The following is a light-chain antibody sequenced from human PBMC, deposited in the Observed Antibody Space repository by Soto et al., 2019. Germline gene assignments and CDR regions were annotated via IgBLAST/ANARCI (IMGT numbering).Light chain of an antibody. Sequence: QSALTQPASVSGPPGQSITISCTGTSSDVGGYNYVSWYQQHPGKAPKLMIYDVSNRPSGVSNRFSGSKSGNTAYLTISGLQAEDEADYYCSSYTSSSTLLYVFGTGTKVTVL. CDR1: SSDVGGYNY. J-gene: IGLJ1*01. CDR3: SSYTSSSTLLYV. V-gene: IGLV2-14*01. CDR2: DVS.